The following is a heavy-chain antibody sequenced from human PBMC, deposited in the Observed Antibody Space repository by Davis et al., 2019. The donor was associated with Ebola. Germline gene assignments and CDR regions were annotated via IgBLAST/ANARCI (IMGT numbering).Heavy chain of an antibody. V-gene: IGHV5-10-1*01. CDR2: IDPSDSYT. D-gene: IGHD2-2*02. Sequence: GESLKISCKGSGYSFTSYWISWVRQMPGKGLEWMGRIDPSDSYTNYSPSFQGHVTISADKSISTAYLQWSSLKASDTAMYYCARLKVSCSSTSCYTGIYYYYYMDVWGKGTTVTVSS. J-gene: IGHJ6*03. CDR1: GYSFTSYW. CDR3: ARLKVSCSSTSCYTGIYYYYYMDV.